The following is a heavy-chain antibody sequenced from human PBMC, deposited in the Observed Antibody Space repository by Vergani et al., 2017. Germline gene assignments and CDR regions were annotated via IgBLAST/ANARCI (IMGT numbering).Heavy chain of an antibody. V-gene: IGHV4-61*02. CDR3: TRHWAVVAANNWFDP. Sequence: QVQLQESGPGLLKPSQTLSLTCTVSGASVSRGTYYWTWIRQPAGKKLEWIVRMYTSGHTIYNPSLESRVTMSVDTSKNQFSLKLSSVTAADTAVYYCTRHWAVVAANNWFDPWGQGTLVTVSS. CDR2: MYTSGHT. D-gene: IGHD2-15*01. CDR1: GASVSRGTYY. J-gene: IGHJ5*02.